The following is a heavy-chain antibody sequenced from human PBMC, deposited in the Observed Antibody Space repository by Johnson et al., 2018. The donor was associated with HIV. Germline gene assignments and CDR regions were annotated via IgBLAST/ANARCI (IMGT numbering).Heavy chain of an antibody. V-gene: IGHV3-7*01. J-gene: IGHJ3*01. CDR3: ARDGESQQLPLGDAFDV. CDR1: GFSFSIYW. CDR2: INQDGSEM. D-gene: IGHD6-13*01. Sequence: VQLVESGGGLVKPGGSLRLSCGGSGFSFSIYWLTWVRQAPGKGLEWVANINQDGSEMYYVDSVKGRFTISRDNANNSLYLQMSSLRAEDTAMYYCARDGESQQLPLGDAFDVWGQGTMVTVSS.